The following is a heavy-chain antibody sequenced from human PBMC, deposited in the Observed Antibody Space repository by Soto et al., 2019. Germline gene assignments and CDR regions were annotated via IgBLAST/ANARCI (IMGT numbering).Heavy chain of an antibody. CDR1: GYTFTGYY. Sequence: QVQLVQSGAEVKTPGASVKVSCKASGYTFTGYYMHWVRQAPGQGLEWMGWINPNSGGPNYAQKFQGWVTMTRDTSISTAYMELSRLRSDDTAVYYCAREGKGYCSSTSCYHAFDIWGQGTMVTVSS. D-gene: IGHD2-2*01. CDR2: INPNSGGP. J-gene: IGHJ3*02. V-gene: IGHV1-2*04. CDR3: AREGKGYCSSTSCYHAFDI.